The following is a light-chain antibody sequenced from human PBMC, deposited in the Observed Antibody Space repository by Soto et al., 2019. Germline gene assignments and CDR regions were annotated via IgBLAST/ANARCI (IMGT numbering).Light chain of an antibody. Sequence: DIQMTQSPSTLSASVGDRVTMTCLASQTLRTRLAWYQQKPGKVPRLLIYEASDVASGVSSRFSGSGAGTEFTLSITSLQPDDFATYYCQQYDSYSPTFGQGTKVDNK. V-gene: IGKV1-5*01. CDR2: EAS. CDR3: QQYDSYSPT. CDR1: QTLRTR. J-gene: IGKJ1*01.